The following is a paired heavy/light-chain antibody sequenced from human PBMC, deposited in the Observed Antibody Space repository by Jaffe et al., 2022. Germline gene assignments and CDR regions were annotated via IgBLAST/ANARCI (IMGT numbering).Heavy chain of an antibody. Sequence: EVQLVQSGAEVKKPGESLKISCKGSGYSFTSYWIGWVRQMPGKGLEWMGIIYPGDSDTRYSPSFQGQVTISADKSISTAYLQWSSLKASDTAMYYCVTCTLDEYYDSSQGIVFADYWGQGTLVTVSS. D-gene: IGHD3-22*01. CDR2: IYPGDSDT. V-gene: IGHV5-51*03. CDR3: VTCTLDEYYDSSQGIVFADY. CDR1: GYSFTSYW. J-gene: IGHJ4*02.
Light chain of an antibody. Sequence: AIWMTQSPSLLSASTGDRVTISCRMSQGISSYLAWYQQKPGKAPELLIYAASTLQSGVPSRFSGSGSGTDFTLTISCLQSEDFATYYCQQYYSFPYTFGQGTKLEIK. CDR1: QGISSY. V-gene: IGKV1D-8*02. CDR2: AAS. J-gene: IGKJ2*01. CDR3: QQYYSFPYT.